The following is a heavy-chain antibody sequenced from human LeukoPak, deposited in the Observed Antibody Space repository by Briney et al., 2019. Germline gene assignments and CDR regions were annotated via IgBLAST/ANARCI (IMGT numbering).Heavy chain of an antibody. J-gene: IGHJ4*02. D-gene: IGHD3-10*01. V-gene: IGHV3-23*01. CDR2: MSSSDDGR. CDR1: GFSFSSYA. CDR3: ARFSRDAESH. Sequence: PGGSLRLSCATSGFSFSSYAMSWVRQAPGKGLEWVSAMSSSDDGRYYAASVRGRFTISRDTSRSTLYLQMNSLRAEDTAVYYCARFSRDAESHWGQGTLVTVSS.